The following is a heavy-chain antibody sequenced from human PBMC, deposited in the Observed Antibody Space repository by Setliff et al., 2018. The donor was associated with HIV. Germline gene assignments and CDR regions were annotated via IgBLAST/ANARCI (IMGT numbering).Heavy chain of an antibody. CDR3: ARARITMIGGRLEPYAFDR. D-gene: IGHD3-10*01. V-gene: IGHV4-4*07. CDR2: VHSTGTT. J-gene: IGHJ3*01. Sequence: SETLSLTCTVSGGSFSTYYWSWIRQPAGEGPEYIGRVHSTGTTIYNPTLKSRVTMSVDASKNQLSLKLRSVTAADTAVYYCARARITMIGGRLEPYAFDRWGQGTKVTVSS. CDR1: GGSFSTYY.